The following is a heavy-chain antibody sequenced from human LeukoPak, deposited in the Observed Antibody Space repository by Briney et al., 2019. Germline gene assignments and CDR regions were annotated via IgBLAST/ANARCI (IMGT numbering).Heavy chain of an antibody. Sequence: SETLSLTCTVAGGSISSYYWSWIRQPPGKGLEWIGYIYYSGSTNYNPSLKSRVAISVDTSKNQFSLKLSSVTAADTAVYYCARAWYYYGMDVWGQGTTVTVSS. V-gene: IGHV4-59*01. CDR3: ARAWYYYGMDV. CDR2: IYYSGST. J-gene: IGHJ6*02. CDR1: GGSISSYY.